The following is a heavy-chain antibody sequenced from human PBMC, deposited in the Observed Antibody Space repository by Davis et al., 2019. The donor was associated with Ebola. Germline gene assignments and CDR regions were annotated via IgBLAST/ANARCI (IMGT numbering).Heavy chain of an antibody. J-gene: IGHJ6*02. CDR3: ARGGGYYYGSGPGSPYYYYGMDV. Sequence: PGGSLRLSCAASGFTFSSYSMNWVRQAPGKGLEWVSSISSSSSYIYYADSVKGRFTISRDNAKNSLYLQMNSLRAEDTAVYYCARGGGYYYGSGPGSPYYYYGMDVWGQGTTVTVSS. V-gene: IGHV3-21*01. CDR1: GFTFSSYS. CDR2: ISSSSSYI. D-gene: IGHD3-10*01.